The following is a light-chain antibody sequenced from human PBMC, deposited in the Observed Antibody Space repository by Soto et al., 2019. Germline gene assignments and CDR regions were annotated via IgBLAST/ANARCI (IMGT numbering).Light chain of an antibody. V-gene: IGKV3-15*01. CDR2: GAS. CDR1: QSVSNN. J-gene: IGKJ1*01. Sequence: EIVLTQSPGTLSLSPGERATLSCRASQSVSNNYLAWYQQKPGQAPRLLIYGASTRATGIPARFSGSGSGTEFSLIISSLQSEDFAVYYCQQYNNWPQTFGQGTKVDIK. CDR3: QQYNNWPQT.